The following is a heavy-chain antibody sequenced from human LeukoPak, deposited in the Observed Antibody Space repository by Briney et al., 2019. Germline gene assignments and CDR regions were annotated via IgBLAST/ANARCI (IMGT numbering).Heavy chain of an antibody. J-gene: IGHJ3*02. Sequence: GGYLRLYCAASGFNFEDYGMSWVRQVPGKGLEWVSGINWNGGKTGYGDSVKGRLTISRDNAKKSLYLQMHSLRPEDTASYYCARENGDAFDIWGQGTMVSVSS. V-gene: IGHV3-20*04. CDR3: ARENGDAFDI. CDR1: GFNFEDYG. D-gene: IGHD2-8*01. CDR2: INWNGGKT.